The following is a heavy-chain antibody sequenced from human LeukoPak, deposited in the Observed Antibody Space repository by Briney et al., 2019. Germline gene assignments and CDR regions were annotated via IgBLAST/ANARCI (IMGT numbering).Heavy chain of an antibody. CDR2: ISSSSSYI. V-gene: IGHV3-21*01. CDR3: ARDRTRDYYGMDV. Sequence: GGSLRLSCAASGFTFSSYSMNWVRQAPGKGLEWVSSISSSSSYIYYADSVKGRFTISRDNAKSSLYLRMNSLRAEDTAVYYCARDRTRDYYGMDVWGQGTTVTVSS. J-gene: IGHJ6*02. CDR1: GFTFSSYS.